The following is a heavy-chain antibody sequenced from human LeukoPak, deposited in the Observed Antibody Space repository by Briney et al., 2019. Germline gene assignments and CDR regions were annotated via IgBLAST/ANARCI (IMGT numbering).Heavy chain of an antibody. V-gene: IGHV1-24*01. CDR3: ATDPTWEREQHHPGNLDY. D-gene: IGHD6-13*01. Sequence: GASVKVSCKASGYTFTGYYMHWVRQAPGKGLEWMGGFDPEDGETIYAQKFQGRVTMTEDTSTDTAYMELSSLRSEDTAVYYCATDPTWEREQHHPGNLDYWGQGTLVTVSS. CDR2: FDPEDGET. CDR1: GYTFTGYY. J-gene: IGHJ4*02.